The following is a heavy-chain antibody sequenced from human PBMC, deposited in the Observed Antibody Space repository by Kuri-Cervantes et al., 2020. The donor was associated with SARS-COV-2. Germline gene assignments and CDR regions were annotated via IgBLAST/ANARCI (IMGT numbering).Heavy chain of an antibody. D-gene: IGHD3-3*01. V-gene: IGHV3-30-3*01. Sequence: ASGFTFSGYALHWVRQAPGKGLDRVTVMSFDRSNKYFADSVKGRFTISRDNAKNSLYLQMNSLRAEDTAVYYCARDQGLRFLEWDGIDYWGQGTLVTVSS. CDR2: MSFDRSNK. CDR1: GFTFSGYA. J-gene: IGHJ4*02. CDR3: ARDQGLRFLEWDGIDY.